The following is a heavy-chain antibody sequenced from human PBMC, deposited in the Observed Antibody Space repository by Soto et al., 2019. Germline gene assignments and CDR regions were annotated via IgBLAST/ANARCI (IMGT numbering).Heavy chain of an antibody. J-gene: IGHJ6*02. D-gene: IGHD3-3*01. Sequence: GGSLRLSCAASGFTFSSYGMHWVRQAPGKGLEWVAVISYDGSNKYYADSAKGRFTISRDNSKNTLYLQMNSLRAEDMAVYYCAKGLWYYDFWSGYYDHYYYYGMDVWGQGTTVTVSS. CDR2: ISYDGSNK. CDR1: GFTFSSYG. CDR3: AKGLWYYDFWSGYYDHYYYYGMDV. V-gene: IGHV3-30*18.